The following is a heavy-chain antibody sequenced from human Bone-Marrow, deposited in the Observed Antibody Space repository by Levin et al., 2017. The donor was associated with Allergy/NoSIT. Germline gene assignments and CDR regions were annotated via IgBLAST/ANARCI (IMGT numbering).Heavy chain of an antibody. CDR1: GFTFSSYA. J-gene: IGHJ6*02. V-gene: IGHV3-23*01. CDR2: ISGSGGST. CDR3: AKEEAVAAPHGDYYYGMDV. Sequence: GGSLRLSCAASGFTFSSYAMSWVRQAPGKGLEWVSAISGSGGSTYYADSVKGRFTISRDNSKNTLYLQMNSLRAEDTAVYYCAKEEAVAAPHGDYYYGMDVWGQGTTVTVSS. D-gene: IGHD6-19*01.